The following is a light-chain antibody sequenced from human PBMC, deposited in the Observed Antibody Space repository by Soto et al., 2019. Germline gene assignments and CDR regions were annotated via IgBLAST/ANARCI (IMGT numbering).Light chain of an antibody. V-gene: IGKV3-15*01. CDR3: QQYDNWPPYT. CDR1: RSDSSN. Sequence: EVVMTQSPATLSVSPGERATLSCRASRSDSSNLAWYQQKPGQPPRLLIYGASTRATGIPARFSGSGSGTEFTLTISSLQSEDFAVYYCQQYDNWPPYTFGQGTKLEIK. CDR2: GAS. J-gene: IGKJ2*01.